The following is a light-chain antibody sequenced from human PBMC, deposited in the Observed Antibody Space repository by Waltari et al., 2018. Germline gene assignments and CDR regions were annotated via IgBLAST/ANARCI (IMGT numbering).Light chain of an antibody. CDR3: SSYTNSSTWV. CDR1: SSDIGNYNH. V-gene: IGLV2-14*01. J-gene: IGLJ3*02. CDR2: EVY. Sequence: QSALTQPASVSESPGQSVTISCTGTSSDIGNYNHVSWYQQHPGKAPKLIIFEVYDRPSGVSDRCAASKAANTASLTISGRQAEDEADYYCSSYTNSSTWVFGGGTSLTVL.